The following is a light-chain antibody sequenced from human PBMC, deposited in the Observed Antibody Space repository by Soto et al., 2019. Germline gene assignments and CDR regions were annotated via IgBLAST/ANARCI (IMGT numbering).Light chain of an antibody. CDR1: SSDVGSYYP. CDR2: EVN. V-gene: IGLV2-23*02. Sequence: QSALTQPASMSGSPGQSITISCTGTSSDVGSYYPVSWFQQHPGKAPKLIIYEVNKRPSGVSDRFSGSKSGNTASLTISGLQVAGEAVYYGCPCAGTPTFGVFGPGTKVTVL. J-gene: IGLJ1*01. CDR3: CPCAGTPTFGV.